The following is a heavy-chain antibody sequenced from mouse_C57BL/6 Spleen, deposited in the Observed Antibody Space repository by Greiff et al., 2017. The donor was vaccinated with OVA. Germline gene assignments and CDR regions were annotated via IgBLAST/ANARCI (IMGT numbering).Heavy chain of an antibody. D-gene: IGHD1-1*01. CDR2: IDPSDSYT. CDR1: GYTFTSYW. J-gene: IGHJ2*01. Sequence: QVQLQQPGAELVKPGASVKMSCKASGYTFTSYWMHWVKQRPGQGLEWIGEIDPSDSYTNYNQKFKGKSTLTVDKSSSTAYMQLSSLTSEDSAVYYCARGYYGSSYFDYWGQGTTLTVSS. CDR3: ARGYYGSSYFDY. V-gene: IGHV1-69*01.